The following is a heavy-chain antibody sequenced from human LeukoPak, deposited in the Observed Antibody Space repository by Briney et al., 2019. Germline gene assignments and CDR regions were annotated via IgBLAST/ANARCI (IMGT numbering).Heavy chain of an antibody. CDR2: IKQDGSEK. CDR1: GFTSSSHW. D-gene: IGHD1-7*01. V-gene: IGHV3-7*05. J-gene: IGHJ2*01. Sequence: GGSLRLSCTVGGFTSSSHWLSWVRQAPGKGLEWVANIKQDGSEKYYVDSVKGRFTISRDNAKNSLYLQVSSLRDDDTADYYCARVWWNSSYWYFDHWGRGTLVTVSS. CDR3: ARVWWNSSYWYFDH.